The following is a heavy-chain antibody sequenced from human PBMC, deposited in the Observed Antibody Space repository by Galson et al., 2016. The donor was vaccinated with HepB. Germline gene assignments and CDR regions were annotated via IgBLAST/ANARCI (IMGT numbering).Heavy chain of an antibody. CDR1: GYNFANYW. CDR2: IDPTDSYT. D-gene: IGHD2-8*01. V-gene: IGHV5-10-1*01. CDR3: ARRGQSCTDGVCPDYSYQFLDV. Sequence: QSGAEVKKPGESLRISCKVSGYNFANYWIIWVRQMAGKGLEWMGRIDPTDSYTSYSPSFRGHVATSVDKSISTAYLQWGSLKASDTAVYYCARRGQSCTDGVCPDYSYQFLDVWGKGTTVTVSS. J-gene: IGHJ6*04.